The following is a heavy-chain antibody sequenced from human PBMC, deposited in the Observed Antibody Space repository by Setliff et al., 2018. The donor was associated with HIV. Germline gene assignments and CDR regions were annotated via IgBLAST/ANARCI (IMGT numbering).Heavy chain of an antibody. CDR2: IYYRGGT. CDR3: ARATATWLVDN. J-gene: IGHJ4*02. Sequence: SETLSLTCTVSGGSISSHYWSWIRQPPGKGLEWIGSIYYRGGTNYNPSLKSRLTISVDAAKNQFSLKLSSVTTADTAVYYCARATATWLVDNWGQGTLVTVSS. D-gene: IGHD2-15*01. V-gene: IGHV4-59*11. CDR1: GGSISSHY.